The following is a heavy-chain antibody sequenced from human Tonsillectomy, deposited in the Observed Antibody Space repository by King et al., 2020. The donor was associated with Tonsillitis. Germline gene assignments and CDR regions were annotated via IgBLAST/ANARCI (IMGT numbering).Heavy chain of an antibody. CDR1: GFTFSSYG. CDR3: AKERSGAVAGTLDC. D-gene: IGHD6-19*01. J-gene: IGHJ4*02. CDR2: ISYDGSNK. V-gene: IGHV3-30*18. Sequence: QLVQSGGGVVQPGTSLRLSCAASGFTFSSYGMHWVRQAPGKGLEWVAIISYDGSNKYHADSVKGRFTISRDNSKNTLYLQMNSLRAEDTAVYYCAKERSGAVAGTLDCWGQGTLVTVSS.